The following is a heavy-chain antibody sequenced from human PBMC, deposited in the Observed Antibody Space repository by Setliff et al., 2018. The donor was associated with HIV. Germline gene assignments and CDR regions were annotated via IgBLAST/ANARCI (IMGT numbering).Heavy chain of an antibody. CDR2: ISSRGSTI. Sequence: PGGSLRLSCAASGLTFSSYWMSWIRQAPGKGLEWVSYISSRGSTIYYADSVKGRFTISRDNAKNSLYLQMNSLRAEDTAVYFCARSPYGDYGLDYWGQGTLVTVSS. CDR3: ARSPYGDYGLDY. J-gene: IGHJ4*02. CDR1: GLTFSSYW. D-gene: IGHD4-17*01. V-gene: IGHV3-11*04.